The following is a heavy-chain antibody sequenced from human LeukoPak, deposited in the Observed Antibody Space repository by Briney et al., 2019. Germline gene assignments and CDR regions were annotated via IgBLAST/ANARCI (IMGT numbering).Heavy chain of an antibody. CDR1: GFTLSTYR. D-gene: IGHD2-21*01. CDR2: ITSSSGYM. J-gene: IGHJ4*02. Sequence: GGSLRLSCAASGFTLSTYRMNWVRQAPGKGLEWVSSITSSSGYMYYADSLKGRFTISRGNAKDSLYLQMDSLRAEDTAVYYCARFAFCGGDCFYFDYWGQGTLVTVSS. CDR3: ARFAFCGGDCFYFDY. V-gene: IGHV3-21*01.